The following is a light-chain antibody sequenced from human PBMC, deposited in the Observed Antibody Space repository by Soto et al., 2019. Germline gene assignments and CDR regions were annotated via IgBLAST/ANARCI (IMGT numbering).Light chain of an antibody. Sequence: QPVLTQSSSASASLGSSAKLTCILSSGHNTYIIAWHQQQPGKAPRFLMTLDRSGSYNRGSGVPDRFSGSSSGADRYLTISNLQFEDEGDYYCETWYSNTHKVFGGGTKLTVL. CDR2: LDRSGSY. J-gene: IGLJ3*02. CDR3: ETWYSNTHKV. V-gene: IGLV4-60*02. CDR1: SGHNTYI.